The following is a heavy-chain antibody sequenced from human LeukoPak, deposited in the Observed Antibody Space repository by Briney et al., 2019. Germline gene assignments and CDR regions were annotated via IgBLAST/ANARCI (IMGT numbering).Heavy chain of an antibody. J-gene: IGHJ6*03. D-gene: IGHD5-12*01. CDR3: ARALLLRFGGSLYYYMDV. CDR2: MNPNSGNT. Sequence: ASVKVSCKASGYTFTSYDIDWVRHTPGQGLGWMGWMNPNSGNTGYAQKFQGRVTMTRNTSISTAYMELRSLRSEDTAVYYCARALLLRFGGSLYYYMDVWGKGTTVTISS. CDR1: GYTFTSYD. V-gene: IGHV1-8*01.